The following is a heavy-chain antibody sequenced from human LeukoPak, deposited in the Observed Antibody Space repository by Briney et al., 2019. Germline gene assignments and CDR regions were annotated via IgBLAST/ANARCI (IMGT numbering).Heavy chain of an antibody. Sequence: QPGRSLRLSCAATGFTFSSYGMHWVRQAPGKGLEWVANIKQDGSEKYYVDSVKGRFTISRDNAKNSLYLQMNSLRAEDTAVYYCARADDTAALWSGYHSGGYYFDYWGQGTLVTVSS. V-gene: IGHV3-7*01. CDR2: IKQDGSEK. J-gene: IGHJ4*02. CDR3: ARADDTAALWSGYHSGGYYFDY. CDR1: GFTFSSYG. D-gene: IGHD3-3*01.